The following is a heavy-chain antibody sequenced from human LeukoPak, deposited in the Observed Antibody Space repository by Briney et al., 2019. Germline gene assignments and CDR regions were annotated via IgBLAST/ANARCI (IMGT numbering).Heavy chain of an antibody. CDR1: GGSISSGGYY. D-gene: IGHD3-22*01. V-gene: IGHV4-31*03. Sequence: SETLSLTCTVSGGSISSGGYYWSWIRQHPGKGLEWIGYIYYSGSTYYNPSLKSRVTISVDTSKNQFSLKLSSVTAADTAVYYCARRSSGYSYYFDYWGQGTLVTVSS. J-gene: IGHJ4*02. CDR3: ARRSSGYSYYFDY. CDR2: IYYSGST.